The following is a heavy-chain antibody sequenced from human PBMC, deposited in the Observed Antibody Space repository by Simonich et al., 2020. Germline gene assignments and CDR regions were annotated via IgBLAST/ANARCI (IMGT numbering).Heavy chain of an antibody. V-gene: IGHV4-34*01. CDR1: GGSFSGYY. CDR3: ARGLRVAAAGTAFQH. D-gene: IGHD6-13*01. J-gene: IGHJ1*01. CDR2: INHREST. Sequence: QVQLQQWGAGLLKPSETLSLTCAVYGGSFSGYYWSWIRQPPGKGLEWFGEINHRESTNDHPSLNRRVTISVDTSKNQFSLKLSSVTAADTAVYYCARGLRVAAAGTAFQHWGQGTLVTVSS.